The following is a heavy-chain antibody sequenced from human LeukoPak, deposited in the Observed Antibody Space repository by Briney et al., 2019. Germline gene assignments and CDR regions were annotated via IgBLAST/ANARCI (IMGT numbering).Heavy chain of an antibody. D-gene: IGHD2-2*01. J-gene: IGHJ5*02. CDR3: ARAFRYCSSTRCYHDP. CDR2: ISTSSYT. CDR1: GFTFSDYY. V-gene: IGHV3-11*06. Sequence: GGSLRLSCAASGFTFSDYYMSWIRQAPGKGLEWVSYISTSSYTNYADSVKGRFTISRDNAKNSLYLQMNSLRAEDTAVYYCARAFRYCSSTRCYHDPWGQGTLVTVSS.